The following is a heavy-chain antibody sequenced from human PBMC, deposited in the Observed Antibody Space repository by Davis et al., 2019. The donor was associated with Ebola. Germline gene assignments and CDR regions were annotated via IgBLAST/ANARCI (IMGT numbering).Heavy chain of an antibody. D-gene: IGHD3-22*01. CDR2: IYYSGST. CDR1: GGSVSSGDYY. V-gene: IGHV4-61*08. J-gene: IGHJ4*02. CDR3: ARSKWTYYYDSSGYTYFDY. Sequence: PSETLSLTCTVSGGSVSSGDYYWSWIRQPPGKGLEWIGYIYYSGSTNYNPSLKSRVTMSVDTSKNQFSLKLSSVTAADTAVYYCARSKWTYYYDSSGYTYFDYWGQGTLVTVSS.